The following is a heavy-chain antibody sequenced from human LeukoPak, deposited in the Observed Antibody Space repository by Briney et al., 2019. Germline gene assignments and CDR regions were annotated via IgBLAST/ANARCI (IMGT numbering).Heavy chain of an antibody. J-gene: IGHJ5*02. V-gene: IGHV1-8*01. Sequence: ASVKVSRKASVYTFTTYDINWVRQATGQGLEWMGWMNPNSGNTGYALKFQGRVTMTRNTSISTAYMELRSLRSEDTAVYYCARGPNKSDGGNSGSAWFDPWGQGTLVTVSS. CDR1: VYTFTTYD. D-gene: IGHD4-23*01. CDR2: MNPNSGNT. CDR3: ARGPNKSDGGNSGSAWFDP.